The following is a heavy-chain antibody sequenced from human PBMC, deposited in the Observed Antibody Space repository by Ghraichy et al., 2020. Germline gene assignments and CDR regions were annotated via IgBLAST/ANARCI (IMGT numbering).Heavy chain of an antibody. Sequence: SETLSLTCTVSGGSISSYYWSWIRQPPGKGLEWIGYIYYSGSTNYNPSLKSRVTISVDTSKNQFYLKLSSVTAADTAVYYCARSSGWYSPIDYWGQGTLVTVSS. D-gene: IGHD6-19*01. CDR1: GGSISSYY. CDR3: ARSSGWYSPIDY. CDR2: IYYSGST. J-gene: IGHJ4*02. V-gene: IGHV4-59*01.